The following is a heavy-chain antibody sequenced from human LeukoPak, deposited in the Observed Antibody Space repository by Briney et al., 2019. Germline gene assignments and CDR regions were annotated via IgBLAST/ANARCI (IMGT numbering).Heavy chain of an antibody. CDR3: ARVDTYYYDSSGLDAFDI. CDR1: GYTFTSYD. J-gene: IGHJ3*02. D-gene: IGHD3-22*01. CDR2: MNPNSGNT. Sequence: GASVKVSCKASGYTFTSYDINWVRQATGQGLEWMGWMNPNSGNTGYAQKFQGRVTITRNTSISTAYMELSSLRSEDTAVYYCARVDTYYYDSSGLDAFDIWGQGTMVTVSS. V-gene: IGHV1-8*03.